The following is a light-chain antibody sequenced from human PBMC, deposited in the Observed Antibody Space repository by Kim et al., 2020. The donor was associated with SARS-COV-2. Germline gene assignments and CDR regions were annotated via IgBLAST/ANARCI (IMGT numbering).Light chain of an antibody. CDR2: LNSDGSH. CDR1: SGHSSYA. V-gene: IGLV4-69*01. Sequence: QPVLTQSPSASASLGASVKLTCTLSSGHSSYAIAWHQQQPEKGPRYLMKLNSDGSHSKGDGIPDRFSGPSSGAERFLTISSLQSEDEDDYYCQTWGTGIQVFGRGTQLTVL. J-gene: IGLJ2*01. CDR3: QTWGTGIQV.